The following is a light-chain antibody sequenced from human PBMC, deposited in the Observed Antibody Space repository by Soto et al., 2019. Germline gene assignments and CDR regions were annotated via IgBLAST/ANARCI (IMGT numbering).Light chain of an antibody. CDR1: SSDIGSNT. J-gene: IGLJ1*01. V-gene: IGLV1-44*01. CDR3: AAWDESLNGYYV. Sequence: QSVVTQPPSASGTPGQRVTLSCSGSSSDIGSNTVDWYQQLPGTAPKLLIHSNSQRPSGVPDRFSGSKSGTSASLAISGLQSEDEADYYCAAWDESLNGYYVFGTGTKLTVL. CDR2: SNS.